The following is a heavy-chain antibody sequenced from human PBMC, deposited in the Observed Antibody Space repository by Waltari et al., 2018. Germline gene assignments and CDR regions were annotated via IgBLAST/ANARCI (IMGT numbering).Heavy chain of an antibody. J-gene: IGHJ3*02. V-gene: IGHV4-34*01. CDR1: GGSFSGYY. CDR3: ARDGNLSSLMAFDI. CDR2: INHSGST. D-gene: IGHD3-16*01. Sequence: QVQLQQWGAGLLKPSETLSLTCAVYGGSFSGYYWSWIRQPPGKGLEWIGEINHSGSTNYNPSLKSRVTISVDTSKNQFSLKLSSVTAADTAVYYCARDGNLSSLMAFDIWGQGTMVTVSS.